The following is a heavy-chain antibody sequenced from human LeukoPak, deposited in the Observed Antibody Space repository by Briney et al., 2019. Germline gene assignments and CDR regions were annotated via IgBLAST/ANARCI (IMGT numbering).Heavy chain of an antibody. D-gene: IGHD2-21*01. J-gene: IGHJ4*02. V-gene: IGHV3-21*01. Sequence: GGSLRLSCGASGFTFSSYIMNWVRQPPGKGLEWVSSISGGSSYIRYTDSLKGRFTISRDNVKNSVYLQMSNLRVEDTAVYFCARVHDSNSASLHYWGQGTLVTVSS. CDR2: ISGGSSYI. CDR3: ARVHDSNSASLHY. CDR1: GFTFSSYI.